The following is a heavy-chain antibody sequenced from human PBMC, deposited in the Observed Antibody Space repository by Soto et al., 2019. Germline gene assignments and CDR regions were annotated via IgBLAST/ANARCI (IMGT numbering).Heavy chain of an antibody. CDR3: AMSRAMVRAETSDY. V-gene: IGHV3-30*03. CDR1: GFTFSSYG. CDR2: ISYDGSNK. Sequence: GGSLRLSCAASGFTFSSYGMHWVRQAPGKGLEWVAVISYDGSNKYYAGSVKGRFTISRDNSKNTLYLQMNSLRAEDTAVYYCAMSRAMVRAETSDYWCQGPLVTLAS. J-gene: IGHJ4*02. D-gene: IGHD3-10*01.